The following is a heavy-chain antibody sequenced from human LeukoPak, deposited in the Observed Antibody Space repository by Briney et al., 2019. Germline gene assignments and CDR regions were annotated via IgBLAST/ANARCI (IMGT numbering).Heavy chain of an antibody. CDR1: GFTFSSYW. Sequence: GGALRLSCAAPGFTFSSYWMHLVRQAPGEGLVWVSRIYGDGGSTSYADSVKGRFPISRDNAKNTLYLQMNSLRAEDTAVYYCARVVVAASFDYWGQGTLVTVSS. J-gene: IGHJ4*02. CDR3: ARVVVAASFDY. V-gene: IGHV3-74*01. D-gene: IGHD2-15*01. CDR2: IYGDGGST.